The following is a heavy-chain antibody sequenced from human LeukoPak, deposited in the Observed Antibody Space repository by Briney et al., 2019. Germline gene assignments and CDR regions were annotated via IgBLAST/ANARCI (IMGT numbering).Heavy chain of an antibody. Sequence: TGGSLRLSCAASGFTVSSNYMSWVRQAPGKGLEWVSVIYSGGSTYYADSVKGRFTISRDNSKNTLYLQMNSLRAEDTAVYYCARQYSSGWWYFDYWGQGTLVTVSS. CDR3: ARQYSSGWWYFDY. D-gene: IGHD6-19*01. CDR2: IYSGGST. CDR1: GFTVSSNY. J-gene: IGHJ4*02. V-gene: IGHV3-66*04.